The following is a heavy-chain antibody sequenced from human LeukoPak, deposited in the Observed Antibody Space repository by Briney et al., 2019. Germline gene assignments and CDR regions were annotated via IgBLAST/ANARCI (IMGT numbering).Heavy chain of an antibody. CDR3: ARGSRNYDNYEGADY. J-gene: IGHJ4*02. CDR1: GGAFSGHY. V-gene: IGHV4-34*01. Sequence: PSETLSLTCAVYGGAFSGHYWSWIRQPPGKGLEWIGEINHSGDTKYNPSLKSRVSMSVDVSKDQFSLKLTSLTAADTAVYYCARGSRNYDNYEGADYWGQGTLVTVSS. CDR2: INHSGDT. D-gene: IGHD4-11*01.